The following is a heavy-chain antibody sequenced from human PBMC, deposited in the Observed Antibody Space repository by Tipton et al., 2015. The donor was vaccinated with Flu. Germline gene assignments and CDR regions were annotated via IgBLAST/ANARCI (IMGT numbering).Heavy chain of an antibody. CDR1: GFTFSSYS. CDR3: ARVGHTSGWGPLRH. Sequence: SLRLSCAASGFTFSSYSMHWVRQAAGKGLEWVSYISSNSRTIYYADSAKGRFTISRDNAKNSLYLQMNSLRAEDTAEYYCARVGHTSGWGPLRHWGQGTLVTVSS. J-gene: IGHJ1*01. V-gene: IGHV3-48*04. D-gene: IGHD6-19*01. CDR2: ISSNSRTI.